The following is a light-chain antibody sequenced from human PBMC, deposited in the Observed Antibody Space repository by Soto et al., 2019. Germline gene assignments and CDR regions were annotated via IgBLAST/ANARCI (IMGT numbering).Light chain of an antibody. Sequence: EIVMTQSPATLSVSPGERATLSCRASQIVSSNLAWYQQKPGQAPRLVIYGASTRAIGIPARFSGSGSGTEFTLTISSLQSEDFAVYYCQQYNNWPWTFGQGTKVEIK. CDR2: GAS. J-gene: IGKJ1*01. CDR3: QQYNNWPWT. V-gene: IGKV3-15*01. CDR1: QIVSSN.